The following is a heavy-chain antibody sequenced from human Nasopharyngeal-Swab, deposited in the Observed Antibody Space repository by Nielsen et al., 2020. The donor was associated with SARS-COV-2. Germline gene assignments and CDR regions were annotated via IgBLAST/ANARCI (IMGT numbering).Heavy chain of an antibody. D-gene: IGHD5-24*01. J-gene: IGHJ4*02. CDR1: GFTISRYR. V-gene: IGHV3-74*01. CDR2: LHSHGSGT. CDR3: ARGGDGYSMDY. Sequence: GGSLRLSCAASGFTISRYRMPWVRHAPGKGLVWVSRLHSHGSGTTYADSVRGRFTISRDNAKNTLYLQMNSLRAEDTAVYYCARGGDGYSMDYWGQGTLVTVSS.